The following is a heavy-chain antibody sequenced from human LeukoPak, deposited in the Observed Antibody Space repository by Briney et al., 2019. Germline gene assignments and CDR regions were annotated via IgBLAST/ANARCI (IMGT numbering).Heavy chain of an antibody. CDR1: GFTVSSNF. V-gene: IGHV3-53*01. Sequence: GGSLRLSCAASGFTVSSNFLSWVRQPPGKGLEWVSDIYSGGSTYYADSVKGRFTISRDNSKNTLYLQMNSLRAEDTAVYYCAKDPAYGDRPNWFDPWGQGTLVTVSS. J-gene: IGHJ5*02. CDR2: IYSGGST. D-gene: IGHD4-17*01. CDR3: AKDPAYGDRPNWFDP.